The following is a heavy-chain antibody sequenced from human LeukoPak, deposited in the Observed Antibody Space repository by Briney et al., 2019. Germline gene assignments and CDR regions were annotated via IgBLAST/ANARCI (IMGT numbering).Heavy chain of an antibody. V-gene: IGHV4-59*01. Sequence: TSETLSLTCTVSGGSISSYYWNWIRQPPGKGLEWIGYIYNSGNTNYNPSLKSRVTISVDTSKKQFSLKLNSVTDADTAVYYCARGSSLGYWGQGTLVTVSS. CDR2: IYNSGNT. CDR1: GGSISSYY. J-gene: IGHJ4*02. CDR3: ARGSSLGY.